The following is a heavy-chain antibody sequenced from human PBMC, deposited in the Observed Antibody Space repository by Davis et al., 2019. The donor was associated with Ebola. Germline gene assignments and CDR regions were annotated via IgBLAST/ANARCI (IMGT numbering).Heavy chain of an antibody. CDR3: ARHVREHDFWSDNRSPYYFDY. D-gene: IGHD3-3*01. J-gene: IGHJ4*02. V-gene: IGHV4-39*01. CDR1: GGSISSYY. CDR2: IYYSGST. Sequence: PRGSLRLSCTVSGGSISSYYWGWICQPPGKGLEWIGSIYYSGSTYYNPSLKSRVTISVDTSKNQFSLKLSSVTAADTAVYYCARHVREHDFWSDNRSPYYFDYWGQRTLVTVSS.